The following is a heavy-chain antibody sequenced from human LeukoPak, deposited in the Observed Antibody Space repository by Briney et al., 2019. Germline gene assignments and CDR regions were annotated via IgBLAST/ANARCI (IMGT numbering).Heavy chain of an antibody. J-gene: IGHJ5*02. CDR1: GGSFSGYD. Sequence: SETLSLTCAVYGGSFSGYDWSWIRQPPGKGLEWIGEINHSGSTNYNPSLKSRLTISVDTSKNQFSLKLSSVTAADTAVYYCARAFGGIVPAAPYRFDPWGQGTLVTVSS. CDR2: INHSGST. CDR3: ARAFGGIVPAAPYRFDP. D-gene: IGHD2-2*01. V-gene: IGHV4-34*01.